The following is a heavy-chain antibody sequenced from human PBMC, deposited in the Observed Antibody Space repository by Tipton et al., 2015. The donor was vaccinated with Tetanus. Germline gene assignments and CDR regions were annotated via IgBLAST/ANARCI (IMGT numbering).Heavy chain of an antibody. CDR2: ISAYNGNT. D-gene: IGHD6-19*01. V-gene: IGHV1-18*01. CDR3: ARETYSSGWTNYYYYYGMDV. J-gene: IGHJ6*02. Sequence: QLVQSGPEVKKPGASVKVSCKASGYTFTSYGISWVRQAPGQGLEWMGWISAYNGNTNYAQKLQGRVTMTTDTSTSTAYMELRSRRSEDTAVYYCARETYSSGWTNYYYYYGMDVWGQGTTVTVSS. CDR1: GYTFTSYG.